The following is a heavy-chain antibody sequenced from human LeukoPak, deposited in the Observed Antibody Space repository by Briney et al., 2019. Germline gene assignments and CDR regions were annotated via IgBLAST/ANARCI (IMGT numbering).Heavy chain of an antibody. CDR1: GFTFSSYW. Sequence: GGSLRLSCAAPGFTFSSYWMSWVRQAPGKGLEWVANIKQDGSEKYYVDSVKGRFTISRDNAKNSLYLQMNSLRAEDTAVYYCARGLYSNYYYYYMDVWGKGTTVTVYS. CDR3: ARGLYSNYYYYYMDV. CDR2: IKQDGSEK. D-gene: IGHD4-11*01. V-gene: IGHV3-7*01. J-gene: IGHJ6*03.